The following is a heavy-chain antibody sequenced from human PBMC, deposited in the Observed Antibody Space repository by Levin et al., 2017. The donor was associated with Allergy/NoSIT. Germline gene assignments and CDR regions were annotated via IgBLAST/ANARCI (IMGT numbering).Heavy chain of an antibody. V-gene: IGHV5-51*01. CDR1: GYIFTSYW. J-gene: IGHJ4*02. CDR2: IYPGDSDT. Sequence: RGESLKISCKGSGYIFTSYWIGWVRQMPGKGLEWMGIIYPGDSDTRYSPSFQGQVTISADKSISTAYLQWSSLKASDTAMYYCAGGYSSGWYPIPSLGYWGQGTLVTVSS. D-gene: IGHD6-19*01. CDR3: AGGYSSGWYPIPSLGY.